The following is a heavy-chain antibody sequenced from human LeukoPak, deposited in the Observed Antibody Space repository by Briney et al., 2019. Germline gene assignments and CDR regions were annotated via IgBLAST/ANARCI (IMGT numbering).Heavy chain of an antibody. CDR3: ARGDGYNGLDY. CDR2: INPNSGDT. CDR1: GYTFTAYF. Sequence: EASVKVSCKASGYTFTAYFMHWVRQAPGQGLEWMGWINPNSGDTNYAQKFQGRVTMTRDTSISTAYMELSRLRSDDTAVYYCARGDGYNGLDYWGQGTLVTVSS. J-gene: IGHJ4*02. D-gene: IGHD5-24*01. V-gene: IGHV1-2*02.